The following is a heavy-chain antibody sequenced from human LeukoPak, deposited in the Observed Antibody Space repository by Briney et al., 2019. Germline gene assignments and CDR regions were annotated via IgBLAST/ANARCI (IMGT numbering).Heavy chain of an antibody. CDR3: TRRGIVGATSYYYYMDV. CDR2: IRSKANSYAT. V-gene: IGHV3-73*01. J-gene: IGHJ6*03. D-gene: IGHD1-26*01. Sequence: GGSLRLSCAASGFTFSGSAMHWVRQASGKGLEWVGRIRSKANSYATAYAASVKGRFTISRDDSKNTAYLQMNSLKTEDTAVYYCTRRGIVGATSYYYYMDVWGKGTTVTISS. CDR1: GFTFSGSA.